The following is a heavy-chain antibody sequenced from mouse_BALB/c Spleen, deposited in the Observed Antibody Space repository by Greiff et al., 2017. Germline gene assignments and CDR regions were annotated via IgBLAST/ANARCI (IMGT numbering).Heavy chain of an antibody. Sequence: EVMLVESGGGLVKPGGSLKLSCAASGFTFSSYAMSWVRQTPEKRLEWVASISSGGSTYYPDSVKGRFTISRDNARNILYLQMSSLRSEDTAMYYCARSGNGNYGAYWGQGTLVTVSA. CDR3: ARSGNGNYGAY. D-gene: IGHD2-1*01. J-gene: IGHJ3*01. V-gene: IGHV5-6-5*01. CDR1: GFTFSSYA. CDR2: ISSGGST.